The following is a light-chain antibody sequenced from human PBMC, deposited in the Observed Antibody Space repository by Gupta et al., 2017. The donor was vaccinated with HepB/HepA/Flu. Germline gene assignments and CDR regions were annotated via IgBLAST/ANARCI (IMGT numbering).Light chain of an antibody. CDR1: QDISNY. J-gene: IGKJ2*01. CDR3: QQYDNLPPDT. Sequence: DIQMTQSPSSLSASVGDRVTITCQASQDISNYLNWYQQKPGKAPKLLIYDASNLETGVPSRFSGSRSGTDFTFTISSLQPEDIATYYCQQYDNLPPDTFGQGTKLEIK. V-gene: IGKV1-33*01. CDR2: DAS.